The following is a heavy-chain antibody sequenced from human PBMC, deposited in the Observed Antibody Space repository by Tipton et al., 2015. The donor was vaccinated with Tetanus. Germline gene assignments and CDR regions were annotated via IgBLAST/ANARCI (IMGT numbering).Heavy chain of an antibody. J-gene: IGHJ6*02. V-gene: IGHV4-59*01. CDR3: ARARHGYYYDSSGPIASYYYYGMDV. CDR2: IYYSGST. CDR1: GGSISSYY. D-gene: IGHD3-22*01. Sequence: TLSLTCTVSGGSISSYYWSWIWQPPGKGLEWIGYIYYSGSTNYNPSLKSRVTISVDTSKNQFSLKLSSVTAADTAVYYCARARHGYYYDSSGPIASYYYYGMDVWGQGTTVTVSS.